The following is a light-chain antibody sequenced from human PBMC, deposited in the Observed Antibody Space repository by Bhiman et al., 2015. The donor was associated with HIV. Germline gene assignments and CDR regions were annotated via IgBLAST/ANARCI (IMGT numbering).Light chain of an antibody. V-gene: IGLV2-18*02. CDR2: DVS. CDR1: SSDVGVYNL. J-gene: IGLJ1*01. Sequence: QSALTQPPSASGSRGQSVIISCTGTSSDVGVYNLVSWYQHHPGKAPKLMIYDVSNRPSGVPNRFSGSKSDNTASLTISGLQAEDEADYYCSSYTTSSTYVFGTGTKVTVL. CDR3: SSYTTSSTYV.